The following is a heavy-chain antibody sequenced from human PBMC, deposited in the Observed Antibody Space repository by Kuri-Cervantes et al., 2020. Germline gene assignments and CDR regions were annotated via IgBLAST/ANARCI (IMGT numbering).Heavy chain of an antibody. V-gene: IGHV1-18*01. CDR3: ARDCSGGSCFVFGMDV. CDR1: GYTFTSYG. CDR2: ISAYNGNT. Sequence: ASVKVSCKASGYTFTSYGISWVRQAPGQGLEWMGWISAYNGNTNYAQKLQGSVTMTTDTSTSTAYMELRSLRSDDTAVYYCARDCSGGSCFVFGMDVWGQGTTVTVSS. D-gene: IGHD2-15*01. J-gene: IGHJ6*02.